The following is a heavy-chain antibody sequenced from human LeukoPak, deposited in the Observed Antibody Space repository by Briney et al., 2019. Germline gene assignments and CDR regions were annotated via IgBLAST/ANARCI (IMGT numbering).Heavy chain of an antibody. Sequence: TSETLSLTCTVSGGSISSYYWSWIRQPPGKGLEWIGYIYYSGSTNYNPSLKSRVTISVDTSKNQFSLKLSSVTAADTAVYYCARGSRYSSSSWLPFGSWYRVAFDYWGQGTLVIVSS. CDR2: IYYSGST. J-gene: IGHJ4*02. D-gene: IGHD6-6*01. V-gene: IGHV4-59*12. CDR3: ARGSRYSSSSWLPFGSWYRVAFDY. CDR1: GGSISSYY.